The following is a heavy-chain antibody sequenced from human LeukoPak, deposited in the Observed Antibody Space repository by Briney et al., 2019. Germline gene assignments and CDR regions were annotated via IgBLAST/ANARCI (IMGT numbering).Heavy chain of an antibody. J-gene: IGHJ4*02. D-gene: IGHD5-18*01. Sequence: GGSLRLSCAASGFTFSSYWMSWVRQAPGKGLEWVANIKQDGSEKYYVDSVKGRSTISRDNAKNSLYLQMNSLRAEDTAVYYCARGLRSVDTAMVTGDYWGQGTLVTVSS. CDR2: IKQDGSEK. V-gene: IGHV3-7*01. CDR3: ARGLRSVDTAMVTGDY. CDR1: GFTFSSYW.